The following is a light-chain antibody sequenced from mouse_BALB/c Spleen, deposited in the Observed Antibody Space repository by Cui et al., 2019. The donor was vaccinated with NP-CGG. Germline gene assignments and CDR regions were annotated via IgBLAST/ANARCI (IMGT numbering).Light chain of an antibody. CDR1: TGAVTTSNY. Sequence: QVVVTQESALIRSPGETVTLTCRSSTGAVTTSNYANWVQEKPDHLFTGLIGGTNNRAPGVPARFSGSLIGDKAALTITGAQTDDEAIYFCALWYSNHWVFGGGTKLTVL. CDR3: ALWYSNHWV. V-gene: IGLV1*01. J-gene: IGLJ1*01. CDR2: GTN.